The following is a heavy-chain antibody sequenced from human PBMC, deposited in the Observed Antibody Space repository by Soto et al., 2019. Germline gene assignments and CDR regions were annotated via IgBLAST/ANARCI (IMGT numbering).Heavy chain of an antibody. CDR3: AKSRAVWGSYRKADYYYGMDV. V-gene: IGHV3-23*01. J-gene: IGHJ6*02. CDR2: ISGSGGST. Sequence: GGSLRLSCAASGFTFSSYAMSWVRQAPGKGLEWVSAISGSGGSTYYADSVKGRFTISRDNSKNTLYLQMNSLRAEDTAVYYCAKSRAVWGSYRKADYYYGMDVWGQGTTVTVSS. D-gene: IGHD3-16*02. CDR1: GFTFSSYA.